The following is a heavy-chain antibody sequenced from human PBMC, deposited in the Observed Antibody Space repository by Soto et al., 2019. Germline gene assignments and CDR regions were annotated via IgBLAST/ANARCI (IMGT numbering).Heavy chain of an antibody. V-gene: IGHV3-33*01. Sequence: QVQLVESGGGVVQPGRSLRLSCAASGFTFSSYGMHWVRQAPGKGLEWVAVIGYEGSNKYYADSVKGRFTSSRDNSKNTLYLQMNSLRAEDTAVYYCARDPVINYYYYGMDVWGQGTTVTVSS. D-gene: IGHD2-21*01. CDR1: GFTFSSYG. CDR3: ARDPVINYYYYGMDV. CDR2: IGYEGSNK. J-gene: IGHJ6*02.